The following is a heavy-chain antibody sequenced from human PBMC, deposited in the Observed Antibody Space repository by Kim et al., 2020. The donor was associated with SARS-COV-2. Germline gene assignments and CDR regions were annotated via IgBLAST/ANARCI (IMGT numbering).Heavy chain of an antibody. V-gene: IGHV3-64D*06. CDR1: GFAFSSHA. CDR3: VQNWNGES. CDR2: ITYNGYNT. D-gene: IGHD3-10*01. Sequence: GGSLRLSCTASGFAFSSHAMHWVRQAPGKGLESVSVITYNGYNTFYSDSVKGRFTISRDNSKNKLYLQMSSLRVEDTAVYYCVQNWNGESWGQGTLVTVS. J-gene: IGHJ5*02.